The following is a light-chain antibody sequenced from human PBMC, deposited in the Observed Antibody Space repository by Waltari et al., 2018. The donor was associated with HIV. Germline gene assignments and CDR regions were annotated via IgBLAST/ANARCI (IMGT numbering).Light chain of an antibody. CDR3: QHSYSTLFT. Sequence: DIQMNQSPSSLSASVGDRVTITCRASESISRYLNWYQQKPGKAPKLLFYAASSLHSGVPSRFSGIGSGTDFTLTISSLQTEDFATYYCQHSYSTLFTFGPGTKVAIK. CDR2: AAS. CDR1: ESISRY. J-gene: IGKJ3*01. V-gene: IGKV1-39*01.